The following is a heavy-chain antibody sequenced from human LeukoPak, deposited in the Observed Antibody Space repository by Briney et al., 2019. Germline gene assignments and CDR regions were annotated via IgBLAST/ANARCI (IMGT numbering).Heavy chain of an antibody. CDR1: GGSISSSNYF. D-gene: IGHD3-10*01. CDR3: ARVGPYRGAYGMNYYMDV. J-gene: IGHJ6*03. V-gene: IGHV4-39*01. Sequence: SETLSLTCTVSGGSISSSNYFWGWIRQPPGKGLEWIGSIYNSGGTYYNPSLKSRVTISVDTSKNQFSLKLRSVTAADTAVYYCARVGPYRGAYGMNYYMDVWGKGTRSPSP. CDR2: IYNSGGT.